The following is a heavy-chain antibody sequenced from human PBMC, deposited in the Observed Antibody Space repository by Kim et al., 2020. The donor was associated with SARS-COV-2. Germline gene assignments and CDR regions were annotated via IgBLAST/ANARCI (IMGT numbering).Heavy chain of an antibody. V-gene: IGHV6-1*01. J-gene: IGHJ3*02. Sequence: DYAVSVKSRLTINPDTSKNQFSLQLNSVTLEDTAVYYCARDTPGQKAFDIWGQGTMVTVSS. CDR3: ARDTPGQKAFDI.